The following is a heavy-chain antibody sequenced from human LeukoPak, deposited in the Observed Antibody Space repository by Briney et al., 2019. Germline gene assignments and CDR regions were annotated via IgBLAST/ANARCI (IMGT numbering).Heavy chain of an antibody. Sequence: SGGSLRLSCAASGFTFGPYTMNWVRQAPGKGLEWVSSITSTSRYIYYADSLKGRFTVSRDNAKSSLYLQMNSLTVEDTAVYYCARDGSYYGQYYFDYWGQGILVTVSS. D-gene: IGHD1-26*01. J-gene: IGHJ4*02. V-gene: IGHV3-21*06. CDR1: GFTFGPYT. CDR3: ARDGSYYGQYYFDY. CDR2: ITSTSRYI.